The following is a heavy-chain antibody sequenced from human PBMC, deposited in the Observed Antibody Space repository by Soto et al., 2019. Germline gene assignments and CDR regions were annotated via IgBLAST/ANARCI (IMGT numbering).Heavy chain of an antibody. CDR1: GGTLSDHG. Sequence: VQLEQSGAEVKKPGSSVKVSCKAAGGTLSDHGVAWLRQAPGQGLEWMGGTIPVFNTATYAQKFQGRVTFTADKFANIAYMELRSLRSEDTAFYFCARGVYGSGNYYTGPSAFDIWGQGTMVIGSS. CDR3: ARGVYGSGNYYTGPSAFDI. D-gene: IGHD3-10*01. V-gene: IGHV1-69*06. CDR2: TIPVFNTA. J-gene: IGHJ3*02.